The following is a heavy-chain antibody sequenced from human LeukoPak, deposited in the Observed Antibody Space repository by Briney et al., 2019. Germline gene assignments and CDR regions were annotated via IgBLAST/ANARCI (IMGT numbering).Heavy chain of an antibody. D-gene: IGHD4-23*01. CDR1: GFTFSHYW. V-gene: IGHV3-7*04. CDR3: ARDHIGYGGNSGSFDY. Sequence: QPGGSLRLSCAASGFTFSHYWMTWVRQAPGRGLEWVANIRQDGIEKFPVDSVKGRFTISRDNAKYSLYLQMNSLRAEDTAVYYCARDHIGYGGNSGSFDYWGPGTLVTVSS. CDR2: IRQDGIEK. J-gene: IGHJ4*02.